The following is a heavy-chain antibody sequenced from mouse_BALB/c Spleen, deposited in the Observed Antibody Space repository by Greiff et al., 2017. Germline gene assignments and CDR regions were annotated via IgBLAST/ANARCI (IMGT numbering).Heavy chain of an antibody. CDR3: ARRASSYYGSYYFDY. Sequence: EVQGVESGGGLVKPGGSLKLSCAASGFTFSDYYMYWVRQTPEKRLEWVATISDGGSYTYYPDSVKGRFTISRDNAKNNLYLQMSSLKSEDTAMYYCARRASSYYGSYYFDYWGQGTTLTVSS. D-gene: IGHD1-2*01. CDR1: GFTFSDYY. CDR2: ISDGGSYT. J-gene: IGHJ2*01. V-gene: IGHV5-4*02.